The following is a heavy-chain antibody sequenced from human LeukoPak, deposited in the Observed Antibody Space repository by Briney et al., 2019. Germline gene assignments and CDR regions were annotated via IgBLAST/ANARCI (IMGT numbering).Heavy chain of an antibody. J-gene: IGHJ4*02. D-gene: IGHD4-17*01. CDR3: AKTGGRQDYGFDS. Sequence: GTSLRLSCAASGFTFSSHGMHWVRQAPGKGLEWVAVVRDDGSDKYYADYVKVRITISRDNSKNTLYLQMNSLRAEDTALYYCAKTGGRQDYGFDSWGQGTLVTVSP. CDR2: VRDDGSDK. CDR1: GFTFSSHG. V-gene: IGHV3-33*06.